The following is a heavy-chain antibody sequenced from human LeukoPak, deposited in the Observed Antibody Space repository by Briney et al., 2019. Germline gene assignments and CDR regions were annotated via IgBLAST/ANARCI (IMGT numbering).Heavy chain of an antibody. D-gene: IGHD4-17*01. Sequence: GRSLRLSCAASGFTFSYGMHWVRQAPGKGLEWVGRIKSKTDGGTTDYAAPVKGRFTISIDDSKNTLYLQMNSLITEDTAVYYCTTVGDYVGEASFDYWGQGTLVTVSS. CDR2: IKSKTDGGTT. V-gene: IGHV3-15*01. J-gene: IGHJ4*02. CDR1: GFTFSYG. CDR3: TTVGDYVGEASFDY.